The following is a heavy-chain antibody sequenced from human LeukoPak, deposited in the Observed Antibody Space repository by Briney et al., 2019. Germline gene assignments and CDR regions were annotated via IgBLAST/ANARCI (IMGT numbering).Heavy chain of an antibody. CDR2: IYYSGST. D-gene: IGHD6-13*01. Sequence: PSETLSLTCTVSGGSISSYYWSWIRQPPGKGLEWIGYIYYSGSTNYNPSLKSRVTISVDTSKNQFSLKLSSVTAADTAVYYCARHLGSSSSWSLAYYFDYWGQGTLVTVSS. CDR1: GGSISSYY. V-gene: IGHV4-59*01. CDR3: ARHLGSSSSWSLAYYFDY. J-gene: IGHJ4*02.